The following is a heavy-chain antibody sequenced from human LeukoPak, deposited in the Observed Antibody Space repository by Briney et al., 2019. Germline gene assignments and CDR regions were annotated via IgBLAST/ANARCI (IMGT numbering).Heavy chain of an antibody. Sequence: ASVKVSCKASGYTFTYYAITWVRQAPGQGLEWMGWTSTYNDGKNYAQSLQGRITMTTDTSTNTAYMELSSLRSDDTAVYYCGAGHPRVDYWGQGTLVTVSS. V-gene: IGHV1-18*01. CDR1: GYTFTYYA. J-gene: IGHJ4*02. CDR3: GAGHPRVDY. CDR2: TSTYNDGK.